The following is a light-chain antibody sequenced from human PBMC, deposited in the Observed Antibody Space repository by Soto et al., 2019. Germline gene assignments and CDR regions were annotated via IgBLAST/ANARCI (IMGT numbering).Light chain of an antibody. Sequence: DIQMTQSPSSLSASVGDRVTITCRASRRITTFLNWYQQRPGQVPKLLIYSASKLHTGVPSRFSGSGSGADFILTISNVQLEDFATYYCQQSYSTPLTFGGGTTVDI. V-gene: IGKV1-39*01. CDR3: QQSYSTPLT. J-gene: IGKJ4*01. CDR1: RRITTF. CDR2: SAS.